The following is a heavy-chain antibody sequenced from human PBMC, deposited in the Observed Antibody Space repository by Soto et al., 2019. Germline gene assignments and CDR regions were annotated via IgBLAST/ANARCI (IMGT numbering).Heavy chain of an antibody. D-gene: IGHD3-10*01. Sequence: QVQLVQSGTEVKKPGASVTVSCKASGYTFTNYGFTWVRQAPGQILEWMGWISVDTGHTKYAQKFQGRVAMTADTSTNTAYMELRSLRSDDTAMYYCARGGDSGSYSEHWGQGTLVTVSS. CDR1: GYTFTNYG. CDR2: ISVDTGHT. CDR3: ARGGDSGSYSEH. J-gene: IGHJ4*02. V-gene: IGHV1-18*01.